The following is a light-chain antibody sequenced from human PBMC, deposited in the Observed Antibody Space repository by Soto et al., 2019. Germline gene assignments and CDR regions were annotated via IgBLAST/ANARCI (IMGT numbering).Light chain of an antibody. CDR1: QGISTW. CDR2: SAS. CDR3: QQGDSFPFT. J-gene: IGKJ3*01. V-gene: IGKV1-12*01. Sequence: DIQMTQSPSSVSASVGDRVTITCRASQGISTWLAWYQQKPGKAPNLLIYSASTLQSGVPSRFSGSGSGTDFTLTISSLQPEDFATYFCQQGDSFPFTFGPGTKVGIK.